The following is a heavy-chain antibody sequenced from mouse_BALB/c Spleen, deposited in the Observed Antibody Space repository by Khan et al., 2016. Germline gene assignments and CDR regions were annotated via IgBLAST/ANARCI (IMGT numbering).Heavy chain of an antibody. Sequence: QVQLQQSGPELMKPGASVKMSCKASGYTFTDYIITWMKQRTGPGLEWIGEIYPGSGNTYYNEKFKGKATLTADKSSNTAYMQLSSLTSEDSAVYFCAIWGLGRAWFAYWGQGTLVTVSA. J-gene: IGHJ3*01. V-gene: IGHV1-77*01. CDR3: AIWGLGRAWFAY. CDR1: GYTFTDYI. CDR2: IYPGSGNT. D-gene: IGHD4-1*01.